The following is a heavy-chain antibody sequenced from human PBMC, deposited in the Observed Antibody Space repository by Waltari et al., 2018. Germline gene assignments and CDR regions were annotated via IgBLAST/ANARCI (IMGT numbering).Heavy chain of an antibody. Sequence: EVQLVESGGGLVQPGGSLGLSCAASGFTFSSNDMTWVRQAPGKGLEWVSYISGSGSTIYYADSVKGRFTISRDNAKNSLYLQMNSLRAEDTAVYYCARGVSMIRGGRNWFDPWGQGTLVTVSS. CDR1: GFTFSSND. J-gene: IGHJ5*02. D-gene: IGHD3-10*01. V-gene: IGHV3-48*03. CDR3: ARGVSMIRGGRNWFDP. CDR2: ISGSGSTI.